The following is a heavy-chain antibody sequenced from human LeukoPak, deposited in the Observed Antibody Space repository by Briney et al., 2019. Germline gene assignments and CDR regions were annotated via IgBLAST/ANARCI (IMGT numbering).Heavy chain of an antibody. CDR2: INHSGST. V-gene: IGHV4-34*01. Sequence: SETLSLTCAVYGGSFSGYYWSWIRQPPGKGLEWIGEINHSGSTNYNPSLKSRVTISVDTSKNQFSLKLSSVTAADTAVYYCARAGYMYSSGWYMDYWREGTLVTVPS. J-gene: IGHJ4*02. CDR3: ARAGYMYSSGWYMDY. D-gene: IGHD6-19*01. CDR1: GGSFSGYY.